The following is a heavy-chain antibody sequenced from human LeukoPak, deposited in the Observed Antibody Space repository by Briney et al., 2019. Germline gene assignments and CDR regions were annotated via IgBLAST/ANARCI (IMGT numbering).Heavy chain of an antibody. Sequence: SETLSLTCAVSGYSINSGYSWTWLRQRPGKGLEWIGNIYHSGYAYYNPSLKSRVTISLDASKNQFSLRLSSVTAADTAVYYCARNSSLTTLKGGWFDPWGQGTLATVSS. J-gene: IGHJ5*02. CDR1: GYSINSGYS. V-gene: IGHV4-38-2*01. CDR2: IYHSGYA. D-gene: IGHD4-11*01. CDR3: ARNSSLTTLKGGWFDP.